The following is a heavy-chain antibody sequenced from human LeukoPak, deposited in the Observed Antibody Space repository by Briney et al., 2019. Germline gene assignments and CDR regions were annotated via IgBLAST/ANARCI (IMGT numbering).Heavy chain of an antibody. J-gene: IGHJ4*02. CDR1: GYTFTSYG. CDR2: ISAYNGNT. CDR3: ARDGWEGIVATSPLDY. Sequence: ASVKVSCKASGYTFTSYGIRWVRQAPGQGLEWMGWISAYNGNTNYAQKLQGGVTMTTDTSTSTAYMELRSLRSDDTAVYYCARDGWEGIVATSPLDYWGQGTLVTVSS. D-gene: IGHD5-12*01. V-gene: IGHV1-18*01.